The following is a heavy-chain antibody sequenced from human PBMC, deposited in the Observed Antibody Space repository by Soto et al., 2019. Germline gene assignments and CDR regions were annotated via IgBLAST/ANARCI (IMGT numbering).Heavy chain of an antibody. CDR2: IYYSGST. D-gene: IGHD4-17*01. Sequence: QLQLQESGPGLVKPSETLSLTCTVSGGSISSSSYYWGWIRQPPGKGLEWIGSIYYSGSTYYNPSLKSRVTISVDTSKNQFSLKLSSVTAADTAVYYCARLHGDYVEFDYWGQGTLVTVSS. J-gene: IGHJ4*02. CDR3: ARLHGDYVEFDY. CDR1: GGSISSSSYY. V-gene: IGHV4-39*01.